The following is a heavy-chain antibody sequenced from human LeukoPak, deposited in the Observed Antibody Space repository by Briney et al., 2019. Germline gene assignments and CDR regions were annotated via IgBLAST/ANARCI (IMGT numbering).Heavy chain of an antibody. J-gene: IGHJ4*02. CDR2: IYPGDSDT. V-gene: IGHV5-51*01. CDR1: GYSFTSYW. CDR3: ARHYYDILTEAPYFDY. D-gene: IGHD3-9*01. Sequence: GESLKISCKGSGYSFTSYWIGWVRQMPGKGLEWMGIIYPGDSDTRYSPSFQGQVTISADKSISTAYLQWSSLKASDTAMYYCARHYYDILTEAPYFDYWGQGTLVTVSS.